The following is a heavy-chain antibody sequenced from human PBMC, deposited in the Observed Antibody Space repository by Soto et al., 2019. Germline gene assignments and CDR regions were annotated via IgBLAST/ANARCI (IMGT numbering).Heavy chain of an antibody. CDR2: IYYSGST. CDR3: ARDFAGGPYYYYYGMDV. J-gene: IGHJ6*02. Sequence: PSETLSLTCTVSGGSISSYCWSWIRQPPGKGLEWIGYIYYSGSTNYNPSLKSRVTISVDTSKNQFSLKLSSVTAADTAVYYCARDFAGGPYYYYYGMDVWGQGTTVTVSS. D-gene: IGHD6-13*01. V-gene: IGHV4-59*01. CDR1: GGSISSYC.